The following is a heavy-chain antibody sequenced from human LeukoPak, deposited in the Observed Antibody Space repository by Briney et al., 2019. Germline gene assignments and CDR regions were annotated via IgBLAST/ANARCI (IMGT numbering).Heavy chain of an antibody. CDR1: GGTFSSYA. J-gene: IGHJ4*02. CDR2: MNPNSGNT. Sequence: ASVKVSCKASGGTFSSYAINWVRQATGQGLEWMGWMNPNSGNTGYAQKFQGRVTMTRNTSISTAYMELSSLRSEDTAVYYCARGPEYYFDYWGQGTLVTVSS. CDR3: ARGPEYYFDY. V-gene: IGHV1-8*02.